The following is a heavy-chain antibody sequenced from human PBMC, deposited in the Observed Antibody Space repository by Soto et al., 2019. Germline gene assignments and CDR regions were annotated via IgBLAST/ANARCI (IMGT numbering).Heavy chain of an antibody. J-gene: IGHJ4*02. CDR1: GFTFSSYW. CDR2: INSDGSST. CDR3: VRTSLVEAAATREYY. D-gene: IGHD2-15*01. V-gene: IGHV3-74*01. Sequence: EVQLVESGGGLVQPGGSLRLSCAASGFTFSSYWMHWVRQAPGKGLVWVSRINSDGSSTSYADSVKGRFTISRDNAKNTMYLQMNSLRAEDTAVYYCVRTSLVEAAATREYYWGQGTLVTVSS.